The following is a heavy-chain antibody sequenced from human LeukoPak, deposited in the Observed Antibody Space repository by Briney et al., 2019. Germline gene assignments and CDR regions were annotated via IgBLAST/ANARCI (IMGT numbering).Heavy chain of an antibody. CDR1: GVTFSSYW. V-gene: IGHV3-74*01. CDR3: ATGSGLWSPDY. D-gene: IGHD5-18*01. J-gene: IGHJ4*02. Sequence: PAGSLTLSCAASGVTFSSYWMHWVRQPPGKGLVWVSRINTGGSSTSYAVSGKGRFTISRDNVKNRLYGQMNILRAEDTAVYYCATGSGLWSPDYWGEGTLVGVCS. CDR2: INTGGSST.